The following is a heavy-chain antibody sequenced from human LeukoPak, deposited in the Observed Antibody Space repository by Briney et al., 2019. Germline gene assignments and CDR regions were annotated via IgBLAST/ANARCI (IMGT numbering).Heavy chain of an antibody. CDR3: ARVDYYDSSGYLIDY. V-gene: IGHV4-39*07. D-gene: IGHD3-22*01. Sequence: SETLSLTCTVSGGSISSSSYYWGWIRQPPGKGLEWIGSIYYSGSTYYNPSLKSRVTISVDTSKNQFSLKLSSVTAADTAVYYCARVDYYDSSGYLIDYWGQGTLVTVSS. CDR1: GGSISSSSYY. CDR2: IYYSGST. J-gene: IGHJ4*02.